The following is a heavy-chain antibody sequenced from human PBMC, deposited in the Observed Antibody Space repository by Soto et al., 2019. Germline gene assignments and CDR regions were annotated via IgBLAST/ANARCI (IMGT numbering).Heavy chain of an antibody. CDR1: GGTFNRYA. Sequence: QVQLVQSGAEVKKPGSSVKVSCKASGGTFNRYAISWVRQAPGQGLEWMGGIIPIFGIGNDAQRFQGRVTITADESTGTAYMELSSLRSEDTGVYYCARSAITLFGVVSIPPHYYSEMDVWRQGTTVTVSS. V-gene: IGHV1-69*01. J-gene: IGHJ6*02. D-gene: IGHD3-3*01. CDR2: IIPIFGIG. CDR3: ARSAITLFGVVSIPPHYYSEMDV.